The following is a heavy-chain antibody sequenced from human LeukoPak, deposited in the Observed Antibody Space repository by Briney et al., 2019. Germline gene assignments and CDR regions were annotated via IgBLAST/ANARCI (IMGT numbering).Heavy chain of an antibody. CDR1: DGSISSHY. CDR3: ARDSSSYGLDV. D-gene: IGHD6-6*01. CDR2: IYYSGST. V-gene: IGHV4-59*08. J-gene: IGHJ6*02. Sequence: SETLSLTCTVSDGSISSHYWSWIRQPPGKGLEWIGYIYYSGSTNYNPSLKSRVTISVDTSKNQFSLKPRSVTAADTAVYYCARDSSSYGLDVWGQGTTVTVS.